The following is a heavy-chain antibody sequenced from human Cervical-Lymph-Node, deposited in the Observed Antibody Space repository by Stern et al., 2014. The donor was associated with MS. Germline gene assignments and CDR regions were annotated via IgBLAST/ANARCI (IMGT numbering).Heavy chain of an antibody. D-gene: IGHD3-3*01. Sequence: EVQLVESGGGLVPPGGSLRLSCAVSGFTFNTYGMSWVRQAPGMGLEWLSAISDIGDRTYYADSVQGRFTISRDNSKNTLYLQMNSLSAEDTAVYYCVRDPPLDARFLGLDPWGQGTLVTVSS. CDR1: GFTFNTYG. CDR2: ISDIGDRT. CDR3: VRDPPLDARFLGLDP. J-gene: IGHJ5*02. V-gene: IGHV3-23*04.